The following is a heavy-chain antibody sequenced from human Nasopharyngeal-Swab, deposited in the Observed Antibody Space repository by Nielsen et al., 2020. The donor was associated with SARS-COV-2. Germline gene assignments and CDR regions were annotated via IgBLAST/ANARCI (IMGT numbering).Heavy chain of an antibody. J-gene: IGHJ4*02. V-gene: IGHV3-74*01. CDR1: GFTVSSYW. CDR3: AKDYYDSSGYYYV. Sequence: GESLKISCAASGFTVSSYWMHWVRQAPGKGLVWVSRINSDGSSTSYADSVKGRFTISRDNAKNTLYLQMNSLRAEDTAVYYCAKDYYDSSGYYYVWGQGTLVTVSS. CDR2: INSDGSST. D-gene: IGHD3-22*01.